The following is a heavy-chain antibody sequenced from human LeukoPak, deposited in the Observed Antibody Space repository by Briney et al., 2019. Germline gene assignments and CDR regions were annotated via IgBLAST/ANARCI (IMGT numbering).Heavy chain of an antibody. J-gene: IGHJ4*02. CDR1: GFTFSSYS. D-gene: IGHD3-22*01. CDR2: ISTSSSYI. Sequence: GGSLRLSCTASGFTFSSYSMNWVRQAPGKGLEWVSSISTSSSYIYYADSVKGRFTISRDNAKNSLYLQMNSLRAEDTALYYCARNFGGGDSSGPYYWGQGTLVTVSS. CDR3: ARNFGGGDSSGPYY. V-gene: IGHV3-21*04.